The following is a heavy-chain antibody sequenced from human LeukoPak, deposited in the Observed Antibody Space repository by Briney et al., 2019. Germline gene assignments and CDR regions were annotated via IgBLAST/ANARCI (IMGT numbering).Heavy chain of an antibody. D-gene: IGHD2-15*01. CDR1: GYTFTSYG. J-gene: IGHJ3*02. CDR3: ASGRPMNAFDI. Sequence: GASVKVSCKASGYTFTSYGISWVRQAPGQGLEWMGRIIPILGIANYAQKFQGRVTITADKSTSTAYMELSSLRSEDTAVYYCASGRPMNAFDIWGQGTMVTVSS. V-gene: IGHV1-69*04. CDR2: IIPILGIA.